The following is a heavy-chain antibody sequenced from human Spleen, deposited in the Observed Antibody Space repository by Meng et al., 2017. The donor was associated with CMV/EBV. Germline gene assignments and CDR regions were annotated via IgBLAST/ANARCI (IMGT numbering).Heavy chain of an antibody. V-gene: IGHV3-74*01. CDR2: ILVSASSR. CDR1: RFSFRRSC. Sequence: LFPPWGSLPISSAPSRFSFRRSCIHLFRPAPGQPLLFVSRILVSASSRSYADFAQGRFIISRDNAKNTLYLQINNLRADDTAVYYCESGVAENLGWEMGYWGQGTLVTVSS. J-gene: IGHJ4*02. D-gene: IGHD1-14*01. CDR3: ESGVAENLGWEMGY.